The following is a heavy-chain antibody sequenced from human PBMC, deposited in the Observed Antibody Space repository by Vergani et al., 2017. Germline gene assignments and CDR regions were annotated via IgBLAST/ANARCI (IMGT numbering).Heavy chain of an antibody. Sequence: QVQLQESGPGLVKPSETLSLTCAVSGFSIDNGYYWDWIRQPPGKGLEWIGSIYRTGRTHFNPSLKSLVTISVDTSNNHFSLRLNSLTAADTAVYYCARRSGIVYDIFSGTQYFFDFWCQGTLVTVSS. CDR3: ARRSGIVYDIFSGTQYFFDF. CDR2: IYRTGRT. J-gene: IGHJ4*02. D-gene: IGHD3-9*01. CDR1: GFSIDNGYY. V-gene: IGHV4-38-2*01.